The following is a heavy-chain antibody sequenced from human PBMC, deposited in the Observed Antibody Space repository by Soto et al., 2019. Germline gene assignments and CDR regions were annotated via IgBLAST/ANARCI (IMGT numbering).Heavy chain of an antibody. Sequence: QVQLQESGPGLVKPSETLSLTCTVSGGSISSYHWTWIRQPPGKGLEWIGFMYNRGSTHYNPSLKSRVTISVDTSKNQFSLHLRSVTAADTAVYYCASMGYHYGSGSYPLDYWCQGTLVTVSS. V-gene: IGHV4-59*08. CDR1: GGSISSYH. CDR2: MYNRGST. J-gene: IGHJ4*02. CDR3: ASMGYHYGSGSYPLDY. D-gene: IGHD3-10*01.